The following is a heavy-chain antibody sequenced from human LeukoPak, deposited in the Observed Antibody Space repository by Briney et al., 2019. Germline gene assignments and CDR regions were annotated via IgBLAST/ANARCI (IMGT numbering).Heavy chain of an antibody. J-gene: IGHJ6*02. Sequence: AGGSLRLSCAASGFTFSSYSMNCVRQAPGKGLELVSSISSSSSYIYYADSVKGRFTISRDNAKNSLYLQMNSLRAEDTAVYYCAGSTTGTTAYYYGIDVWGQGTTVTVSS. CDR3: AGSTTGTTAYYYGIDV. CDR2: ISSSSSYI. CDR1: GFTFSSYS. V-gene: IGHV3-21*01. D-gene: IGHD1-1*01.